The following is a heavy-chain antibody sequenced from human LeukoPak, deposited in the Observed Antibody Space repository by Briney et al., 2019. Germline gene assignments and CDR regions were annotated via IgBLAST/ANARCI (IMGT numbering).Heavy chain of an antibody. Sequence: SETLSLTCTVSGGSISTGGYYWSWIRQHPGKGLEWIACIYYSGSTYYNPSLKSRVTISVDTSKNQFSLKLSSVTAADTAVYYCARSPWFGNNWFDPWGQGTLVTVSS. D-gene: IGHD3-10*01. CDR2: IYYSGST. CDR3: ARSPWFGNNWFDP. CDR1: GGSISTGGYY. V-gene: IGHV4-31*03. J-gene: IGHJ5*02.